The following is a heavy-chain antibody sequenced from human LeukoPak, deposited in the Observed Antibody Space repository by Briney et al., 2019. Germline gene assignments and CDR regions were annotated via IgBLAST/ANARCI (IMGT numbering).Heavy chain of an antibody. Sequence: ASVKVSCKASGYTFTSYGISWVRQAPGQGLEWMGWISTYNGNTNYAQKLQGRVTMTTDTSTSTAYMELRSLRSDDTAVYYCARSPMYSGSYSRYYYGMDVWGQGTTVTVSS. J-gene: IGHJ6*02. CDR3: ARSPMYSGSYSRYYYGMDV. D-gene: IGHD1-26*01. V-gene: IGHV1-18*01. CDR2: ISTYNGNT. CDR1: GYTFTSYG.